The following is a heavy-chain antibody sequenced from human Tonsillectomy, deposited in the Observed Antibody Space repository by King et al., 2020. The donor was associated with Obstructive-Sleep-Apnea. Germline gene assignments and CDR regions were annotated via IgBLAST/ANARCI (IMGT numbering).Heavy chain of an antibody. CDR2: ISYDGRDK. D-gene: IGHD3-10*01. V-gene: IGHV3-30*18. CDR3: AKDRGSGRLVRGDNDYYGMDV. CDR1: GFTFNTFG. Sequence: VQLVESGGGVVQPGRSLRLSCAASGFTFNTFGLHWGRQAPGKGLEWVAVISYDGRDKYYADPVKGRFPISRDNSKNTLSLPLNSPRAADTAVYYCAKDRGSGRLVRGDNDYYGMDVWGRGATVTVSS. J-gene: IGHJ6*02.